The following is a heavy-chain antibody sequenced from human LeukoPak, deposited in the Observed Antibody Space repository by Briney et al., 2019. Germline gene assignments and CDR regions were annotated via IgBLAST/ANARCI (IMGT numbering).Heavy chain of an antibody. D-gene: IGHD3-22*01. J-gene: IGHJ4*02. V-gene: IGHV3-30*02. CDR2: IRYDGSNK. CDR1: GFTFSSYG. Sequence: GGSLRLSCAASGFTFSSYGMHWVRQAPGKGLEWVAFIRYDGSNKYYADSVKGRFTISRDNSKSTLYLQMNSLRAEDTAVYYCAKEISRYYYDSSGTHIDYWGQGTLVTVSS. CDR3: AKEISRYYYDSSGTHIDY.